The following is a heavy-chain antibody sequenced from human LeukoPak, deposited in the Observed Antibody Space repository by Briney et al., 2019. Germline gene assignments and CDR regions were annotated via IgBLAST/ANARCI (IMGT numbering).Heavy chain of an antibody. V-gene: IGHV4-39*07. CDR1: GGSISSSSYY. Sequence: SETLSLTCTVSGGSISSSSYYWGWIRQPPGKGLEWIGSIYYSGSTYYNPSLKSRVTISVDTSMNQFSLKLSSVTAADTAVYYCARKGLYSSRGIDYWGQGTLVTVSS. CDR2: IYYSGST. D-gene: IGHD6-13*01. CDR3: ARKGLYSSRGIDY. J-gene: IGHJ4*02.